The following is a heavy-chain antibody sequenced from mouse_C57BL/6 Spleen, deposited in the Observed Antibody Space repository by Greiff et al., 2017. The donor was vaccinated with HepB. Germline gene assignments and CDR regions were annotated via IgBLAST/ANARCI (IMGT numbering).Heavy chain of an antibody. V-gene: IGHV1-19*01. Sequence: EVQLQQSGPVLVKPGASVKMSCKASGYTFTDYYMNWVKQSHGKSLEWIGVINPYNGGTSYNQKFKGKATLTVDKSSSTAYMELNSLTSEDSAVYYCARGALYSNYSYYFDYWGQGTTLTVSS. D-gene: IGHD2-5*01. CDR1: GYTFTDYY. CDR3: ARGALYSNYSYYFDY. CDR2: INPYNGGT. J-gene: IGHJ2*01.